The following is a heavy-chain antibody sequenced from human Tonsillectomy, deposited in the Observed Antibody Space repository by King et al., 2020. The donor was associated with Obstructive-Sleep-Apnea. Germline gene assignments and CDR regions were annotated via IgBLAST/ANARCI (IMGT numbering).Heavy chain of an antibody. Sequence: VQLVESGGGLVQPGGSLRLSCAASGFTFSTCAMSWARQAPGKGLEWISYITSSSSHIDYADSVKGRFTISRDNARNSLYLQMNSLRAEDTAVYYCARLSNTAEVDFWGQGTLVTVSS. V-gene: IGHV3-48*04. D-gene: IGHD5-18*01. CDR1: GFTFSTCA. CDR3: ARLSNTAEVDF. CDR2: ITSSSSHI. J-gene: IGHJ4*02.